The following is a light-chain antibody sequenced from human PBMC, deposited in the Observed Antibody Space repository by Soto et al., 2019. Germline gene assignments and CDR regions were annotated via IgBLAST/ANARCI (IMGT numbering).Light chain of an antibody. Sequence: DIMLIQTPLSSPVTLGQSASISCRSSERLVDSTGNTYLSWLQQRPGQPPRLLIYEISKRFSGVPDRFSGSGTGTDFTLKISRVEAEDVGVYYCMQDTQYPITFGGGTKVEIK. V-gene: IGKV2-24*01. CDR2: EIS. CDR3: MQDTQYPIT. CDR1: ERLVDSTGNTY. J-gene: IGKJ4*01.